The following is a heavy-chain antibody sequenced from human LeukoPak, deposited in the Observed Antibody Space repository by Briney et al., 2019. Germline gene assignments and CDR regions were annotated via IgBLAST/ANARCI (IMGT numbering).Heavy chain of an antibody. J-gene: IGHJ5*02. CDR2: IYTSGST. D-gene: IGHD3-10*01. V-gene: IGHV4-4*07. CDR3: ARDHVLLWFGELLHSGGGWFDP. Sequence: SETLSLTCTVSGGSISSYYWSWIRQPAGKGLEWIGRIYTSGSTNYNPSLKSRVTMSVDTSKNQFSLKLSSVTAADTAVYYCARDHVLLWFGELLHSGGGWFDPWGQGTLVTVSS. CDR1: GGSISSYY.